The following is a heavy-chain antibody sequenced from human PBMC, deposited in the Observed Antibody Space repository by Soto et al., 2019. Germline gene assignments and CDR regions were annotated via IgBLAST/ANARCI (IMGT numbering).Heavy chain of an antibody. CDR3: TTRSAAGSFDL. D-gene: IGHD6-13*01. V-gene: IGHV3-15*07. CDR1: GSSVSNAW. J-gene: IGHJ2*01. Sequence: GSSVSNAWMNWVRQAPGKGLEWVGRIKSKTDGGTTDYAAPVKGRFTISRDDSKNTLYLQMNSLKTEDTAVYYCTTRSAAGSFDLWGRGTLVTVSS. CDR2: IKSKTDGGTT.